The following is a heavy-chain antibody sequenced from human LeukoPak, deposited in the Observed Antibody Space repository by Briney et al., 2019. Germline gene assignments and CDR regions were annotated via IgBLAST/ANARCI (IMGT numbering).Heavy chain of an antibody. CDR1: GFTFSSYW. V-gene: IGHV3-7*01. CDR3: AREADTAMVGDAFDI. Sequence: PGGSLRLSCAASGFTFSSYWMSWVRQAPGKGLEWVANIKQDGSEKYYVDSVKGRFTISRDNAKNSLYLQMNSLRAEDTAVYYCAREADTAMVGDAFDIWGQGTMVTVFS. D-gene: IGHD5-18*01. CDR2: IKQDGSEK. J-gene: IGHJ3*02.